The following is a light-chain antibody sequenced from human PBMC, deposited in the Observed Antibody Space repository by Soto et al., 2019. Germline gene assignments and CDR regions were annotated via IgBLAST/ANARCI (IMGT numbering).Light chain of an antibody. J-gene: IGKJ3*01. CDR3: QQYYSYPPSFT. CDR2: AAS. V-gene: IGKV1-8*01. CDR1: QGISSY. Sequence: AIRMTQSPSSLSASTGDRVTITCRASQGISSYLAWYQQKPGKAPKLLIYAASTLQSGVPSRFSGSGSGTDFPLTISCLQSEDFATYYCQQYYSYPPSFTFGPGTKVDIK.